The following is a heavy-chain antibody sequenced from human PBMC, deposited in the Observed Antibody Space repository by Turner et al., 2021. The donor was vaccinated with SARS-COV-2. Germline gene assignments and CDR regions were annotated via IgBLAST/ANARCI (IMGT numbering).Heavy chain of an antibody. Sequence: QVLLQASGPGLVRPSETLSLTCTVSGASINSYYWAWIRQPPGQRLGWMWYFYYRGSTNYNPSLKSRVTISVDTSKNQFSLKLTSVTAADPAVYFCARELTNNWFDPLGQGTLVTVSS. CDR2: FYYRGST. CDR1: GASINSYY. CDR3: ARELTNNWFDP. D-gene: IGHD3-10*01. J-gene: IGHJ5*02. V-gene: IGHV4-59*01.